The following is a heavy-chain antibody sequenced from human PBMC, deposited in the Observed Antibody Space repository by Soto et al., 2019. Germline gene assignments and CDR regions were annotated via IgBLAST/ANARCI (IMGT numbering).Heavy chain of an antibody. V-gene: IGHV3-53*01. CDR3: ALLHTSSGDY. CDR2: IYSDGST. D-gene: IGHD6-6*01. CDR1: GFTVSSNY. J-gene: IGHJ4*02. Sequence: EVLLVESGGGLMQPGGSLRLSCAASGFTVSSNYMNWVRQAPGKGLEWVSVIYSDGSTYYTDSVKGRFTISRDNSKHTLYLQMDSLRAEDTAVYYCALLHTSSGDYWGQGTLVTVSS.